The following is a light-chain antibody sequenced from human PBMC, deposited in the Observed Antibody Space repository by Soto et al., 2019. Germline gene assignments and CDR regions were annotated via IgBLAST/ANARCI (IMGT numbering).Light chain of an antibody. CDR3: QKYTNVPA. V-gene: IGKV1-27*01. Sequence: DIPMTQSPSSLSASVGDRVTITCRASQGISNYLACYQQIPGKVPKRLISAASTLQSGVPSRFSGSGSGTDFTLTISSLQPEDVATYYCQKYTNVPAFGGGTKVEIK. CDR2: AAS. J-gene: IGKJ4*01. CDR1: QGISNY.